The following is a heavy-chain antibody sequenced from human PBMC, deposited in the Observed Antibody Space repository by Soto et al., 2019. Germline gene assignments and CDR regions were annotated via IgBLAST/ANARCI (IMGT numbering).Heavy chain of an antibody. D-gene: IGHD2-21*02. J-gene: IGHJ4*02. CDR3: ARSIVVVTALDY. CDR2: INAGNGNT. Sequence: GGSLRLSCAASGYTFTSYGMHWVRQAPGQRLEWMGWINAGNGNTKYSQKFQGRVTITRDTSASTAYMELSSLRSEDTAVYYCARSIVVVTALDYWGQGTLVTVSS. CDR1: GYTFTSYG. V-gene: IGHV1-3*01.